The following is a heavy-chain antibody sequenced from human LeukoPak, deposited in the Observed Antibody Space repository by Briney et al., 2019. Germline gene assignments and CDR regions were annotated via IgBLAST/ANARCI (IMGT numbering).Heavy chain of an antibody. J-gene: IGHJ4*02. CDR1: GFTFSSHW. Sequence: GGSLRLSCAASGFTFSSHWMHWVRQAPGKGLLWVSRINSDGSSTGYADSVKGRFTISRDNAKNTLYLQMNSLRAEDTAVYYCARSGGNYGDYALYWGQGALVTVPS. CDR2: INSDGSST. V-gene: IGHV3-74*01. D-gene: IGHD4-17*01. CDR3: ARSGGNYGDYALY.